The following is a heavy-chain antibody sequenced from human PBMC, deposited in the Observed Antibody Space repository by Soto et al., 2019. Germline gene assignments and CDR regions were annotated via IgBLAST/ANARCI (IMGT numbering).Heavy chain of an antibody. D-gene: IGHD2-21*01. CDR3: AASCVACGGFNYYGMDV. Sequence: QVQLQESGPGLVKPSQTLSLTCTVSGGSISSGGYYWYWIRQHPGKGLEWIGYIYYSGTTYYNPSLKSRVTISVDTSKNQFSLKLSSVTAADPAVYYCAASCVACGGFNYYGMDVWGQGTPVTVSS. V-gene: IGHV4-31*03. CDR2: IYYSGTT. J-gene: IGHJ6*02. CDR1: GGSISSGGYY.